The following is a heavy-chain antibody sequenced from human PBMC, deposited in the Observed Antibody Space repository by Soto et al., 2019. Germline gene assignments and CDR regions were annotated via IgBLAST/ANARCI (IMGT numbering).Heavy chain of an antibody. D-gene: IGHD6-19*01. CDR1: GGSISSSSYY. J-gene: IGHJ4*02. CDR3: ARRGSGGIAVAGTSFDY. CDR2: IYYSGST. V-gene: IGHV4-39*01. Sequence: QLQLQESGPGLVKPSETLSLTCTVSGGSISSSSYYWGWIRQPPGKGLEWIGNIYYSGSTYYNPSLKSRVTISVDTSKNQFSLKLSSVTAADTAMYYCARRGSGGIAVAGTSFDYWGQGTLVTVSS.